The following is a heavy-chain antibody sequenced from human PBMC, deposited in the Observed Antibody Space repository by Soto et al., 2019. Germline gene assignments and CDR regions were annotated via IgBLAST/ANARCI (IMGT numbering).Heavy chain of an antibody. CDR1: GGTFSSYA. V-gene: IGHV1-69*01. CDR3: ARVRAVIGAQLNNIIVGATYCYYGMDV. D-gene: IGHD1-26*01. CDR2: IIPIFGTA. Sequence: QVQLVQSGAEVKKPGSSVKVSCKASGGTFSSYAISWVRQAPGQGLEWMGGIIPIFGTANYAQKFQGRVTIIADESTSTAYIELSSLRSEDTAVYYCARVRAVIGAQLNNIIVGATYCYYGMDVWGQGTTVTVSS. J-gene: IGHJ6*02.